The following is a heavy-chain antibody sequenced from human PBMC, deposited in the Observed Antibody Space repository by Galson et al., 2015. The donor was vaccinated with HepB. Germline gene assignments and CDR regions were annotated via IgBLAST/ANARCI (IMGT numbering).Heavy chain of an antibody. CDR2: ISYDGSNK. CDR3: AKDLYGGSIFDY. J-gene: IGHJ4*02. Sequence: LRLSCAASGFTFSSYGMHWVRQAPGKGLEWVAVISYDGSNKYYADSVKGRFTISRDNSKNTLYLQMNSLRAEDTAVYYCAKDLYGGSIFDYWGQGTLVTVSS. CDR1: GFTFSSYG. V-gene: IGHV3-30*18. D-gene: IGHD3-10*01.